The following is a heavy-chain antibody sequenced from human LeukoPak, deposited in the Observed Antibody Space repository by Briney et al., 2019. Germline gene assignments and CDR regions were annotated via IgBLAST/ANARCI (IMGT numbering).Heavy chain of an antibody. CDR2: IYYSGST. CDR1: GGSISSSSYY. D-gene: IGHD6-19*01. V-gene: IGHV4-39*07. J-gene: IGHJ4*02. Sequence: SETLSLTCTVSGGSISSSSYYWGWIRQPPGKGLEWIGSIYYSGSTYYNPSLKSRVTISVDTSKNQFSLKLSSVTAADTAVYYCASSGWPRDPFDYWGQGTLVTVSP. CDR3: ASSGWPRDPFDY.